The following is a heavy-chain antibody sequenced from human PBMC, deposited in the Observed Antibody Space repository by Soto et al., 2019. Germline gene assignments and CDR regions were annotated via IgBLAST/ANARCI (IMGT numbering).Heavy chain of an antibody. J-gene: IGHJ6*02. Sequence: SLRLSCTFSGFTSDDFALTGVRQAPGKGLEWLGLVRSKTYDGAAEYAASVKGRFTISRDESTSTAFLQMNRLKTEDTAVYYCTRDGDFYGFDVWGQGTTVTVSS. D-gene: IGHD3-3*01. V-gene: IGHV3-49*04. CDR1: GFTSDDFA. CDR3: TRDGDFYGFDV. CDR2: VRSKTYDGAA.